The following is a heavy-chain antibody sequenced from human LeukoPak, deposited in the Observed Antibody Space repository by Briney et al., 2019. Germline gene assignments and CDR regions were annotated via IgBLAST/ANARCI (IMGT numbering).Heavy chain of an antibody. CDR1: GFAFSSFA. V-gene: IGHV3-23*01. J-gene: IGHJ6*03. D-gene: IGHD2-15*01. CDR2: LTGSGST. Sequence: GGSLRLSCVASGFAFSSFAMSWVRQAPGKGLEWVSGLTGSGSTYHADSVKGRFTISRDDSKNTLSLQMNSLRAEDTAVYYCAKMKGWRLYDYCMDVWGKGTTVTVSS. CDR3: AKMKGWRLYDYCMDV.